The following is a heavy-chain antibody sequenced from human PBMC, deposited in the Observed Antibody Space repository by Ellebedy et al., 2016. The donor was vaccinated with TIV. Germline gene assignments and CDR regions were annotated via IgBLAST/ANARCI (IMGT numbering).Heavy chain of an antibody. Sequence: GESLKISCAASGFTFSSYAMSWVRQAPGKGLEWVSAISGSGGSTYYADSVKGRFTISRDNAKNSLYLQMNSLRAEDTAVYYCARFVRENYYYYGMDVWGQGTTVTVSS. D-gene: IGHD3-10*01. CDR1: GFTFSSYA. V-gene: IGHV3-23*01. CDR2: ISGSGGST. CDR3: ARFVRENYYYYGMDV. J-gene: IGHJ6*02.